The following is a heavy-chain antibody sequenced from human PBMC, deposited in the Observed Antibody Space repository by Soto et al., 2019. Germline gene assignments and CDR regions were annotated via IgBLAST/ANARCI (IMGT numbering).Heavy chain of an antibody. CDR3: AKDRDYYDSSGYDAFDI. J-gene: IGHJ3*02. V-gene: IGHV3-30*18. CDR1: GFTFSSYG. D-gene: IGHD3-22*01. CDR2: ISYDGSNK. Sequence: GGSLRLSCAASGFTFSSYGMHWVRQAPGKGLEWVAVISYDGSNKYYADSVKGRFTISRDNSKNTLYLQMNSLRAEDTAVYYCAKDRDYYDSSGYDAFDIWGQGTMVTVSS.